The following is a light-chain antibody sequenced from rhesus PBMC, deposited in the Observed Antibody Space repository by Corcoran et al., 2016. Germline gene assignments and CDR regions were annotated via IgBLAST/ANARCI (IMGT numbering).Light chain of an antibody. CDR3: LQYSSSRLT. Sequence: DIQMTQSPSSLSASVGDKVTITCRASQGINIYLAWFQQKPGKAHKFLIYKASSLQSGVPSRCSGSGSGTDFTLTISSLQPEDFGTYYCLQYSSSRLTFGGGTKVELK. J-gene: IGKJ4*01. CDR2: KAS. V-gene: IGKV1-22*01. CDR1: QGINIY.